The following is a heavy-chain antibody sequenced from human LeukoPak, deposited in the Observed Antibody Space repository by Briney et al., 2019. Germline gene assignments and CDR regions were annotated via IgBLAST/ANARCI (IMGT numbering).Heavy chain of an antibody. V-gene: IGHV3-21*04. J-gene: IGHJ4*02. CDR3: AKKDYYDSSGYENFDY. CDR1: GFTFSSYS. D-gene: IGHD3-22*01. CDR2: ISSSSSYI. Sequence: GGSLRLSCAASGFTFSSYSMNWVRQAPGKGLEWVSSISSSSSYIYYADSVKGRFTISRDNAMNSLYLQMNSLRAEDTAVYYCAKKDYYDSSGYENFDYWGQGTLVTVSS.